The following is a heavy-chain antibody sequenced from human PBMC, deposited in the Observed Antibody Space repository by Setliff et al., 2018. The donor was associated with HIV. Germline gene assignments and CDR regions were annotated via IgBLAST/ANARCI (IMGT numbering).Heavy chain of an antibody. D-gene: IGHD2-2*01. CDR2: IYTSGST. V-gene: IGHV4-4*09. CDR3: ARDRDIVVVPASPQGYYYYMDV. CDR1: GGSISSYY. Sequence: KPSETLSLTCTVSGGSISSYYWSWIRQPPGKGLEWIGYIYTSGSTYYNPSLKSRVTISVDASKNQFSLKLSSVTAADTAVYYCARDRDIVVVPASPQGYYYYMDVWGKGTTVTVSS. J-gene: IGHJ6*03.